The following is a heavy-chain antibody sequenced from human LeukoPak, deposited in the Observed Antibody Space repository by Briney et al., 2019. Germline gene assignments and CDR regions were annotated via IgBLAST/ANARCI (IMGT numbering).Heavy chain of an antibody. Sequence: GESLKISCKGSGYIFTSYWIGWVRQMPGKGLEWMGIIYPGDSDTRYSPSIQGHVTISSDTSINTVYLHWRSLKASDTATYFCARHKKGYCTGGDCYSDFFDYGLDVWGQGTTVAVSS. CDR3: ARHKKGYCTGGDCYSDFFDYGLDV. CDR2: IYPGDSDT. J-gene: IGHJ6*02. CDR1: GYIFTSYW. V-gene: IGHV5-51*01. D-gene: IGHD2-15*01.